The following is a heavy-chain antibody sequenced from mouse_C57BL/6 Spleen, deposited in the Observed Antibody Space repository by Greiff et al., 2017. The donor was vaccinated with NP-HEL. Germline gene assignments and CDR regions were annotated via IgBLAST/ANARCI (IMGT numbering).Heavy chain of an antibody. CDR3: ARGRNGGFAY. Sequence: LQESGAELVRPGTSVKVSCKASGYAFTNYLIEWVKQRPGQGLEWIGVINPGSGGTNYNEKFKGKATLTADKSSSTAYMQLSSLTSEDSAVYFCARGRNGGFAYWGQGTLVTVSA. J-gene: IGHJ3*01. CDR1: GYAFTNYL. V-gene: IGHV1-54*01. CDR2: INPGSGGT.